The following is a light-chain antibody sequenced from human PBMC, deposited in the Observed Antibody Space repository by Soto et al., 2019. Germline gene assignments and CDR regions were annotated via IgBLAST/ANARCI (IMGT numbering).Light chain of an antibody. CDR2: GAS. CDR1: QDIRSY. CDR3: QHLNSYPLT. J-gene: IGKJ4*01. Sequence: DIQVTQSPSSLSVSVGDSITITCRASQDIRSYLAWYQLKPGEAPKLLIYGASTLQSGVPSRFSGSGSGTDFTLTISSLQPEDSATYYCQHLNSYPLTFGGGTKVDIK. V-gene: IGKV1-9*01.